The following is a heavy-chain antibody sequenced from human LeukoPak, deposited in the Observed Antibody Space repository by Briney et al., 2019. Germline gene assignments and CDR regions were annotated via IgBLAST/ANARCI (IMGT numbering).Heavy chain of an antibody. D-gene: IGHD2-15*01. Sequence: GGSLRLSCAASGFTFSSNEMNWARQAPGKGLEWVSYISSSGSTIYYADSVKGRFTISRDNAKNSLYLQMNSLRAEDTAVYYCARDLNDCSGGSCYPHYFDYWGQGTLVTVSS. V-gene: IGHV3-48*03. CDR1: GFTFSSNE. CDR3: ARDLNDCSGGSCYPHYFDY. CDR2: ISSSGSTI. J-gene: IGHJ4*02.